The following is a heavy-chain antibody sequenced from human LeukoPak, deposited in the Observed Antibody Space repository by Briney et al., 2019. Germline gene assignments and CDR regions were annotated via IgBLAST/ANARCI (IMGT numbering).Heavy chain of an antibody. CDR1: GFTFRTYG. Sequence: PGGSLRLSCAASGFTFRTYGMHWVRQAPGKGLEWVAVISYDGDPKFYADSVKGRFTISRANSKNTLYLHLNSLRVEDTAIYCAKDVSALTYNASWPGPGFWGQGTLVSVSS. J-gene: IGHJ4*02. V-gene: IGHV3-30*18. CDR2: ISYDGDPK. D-gene: IGHD3-10*01. CDR3: AKDVSALTYNASWPGPGF.